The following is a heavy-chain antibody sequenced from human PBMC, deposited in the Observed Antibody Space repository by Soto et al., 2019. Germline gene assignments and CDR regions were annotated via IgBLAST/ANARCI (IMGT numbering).Heavy chain of an antibody. D-gene: IGHD6-13*01. V-gene: IGHV3-23*01. CDR2: ISGSGGST. CDR3: ARDLGSSWYPEYFQH. Sequence: GGSLRLSCAASGFTFSSYAMSWVRQAPGKGLEWVSAISGSGGSTYYADSVKGRFTISRDNSKNTLYLQMNSLRAEDTAVYYCARDLGSSWYPEYFQHWGQGTLVTVSS. CDR1: GFTFSSYA. J-gene: IGHJ1*01.